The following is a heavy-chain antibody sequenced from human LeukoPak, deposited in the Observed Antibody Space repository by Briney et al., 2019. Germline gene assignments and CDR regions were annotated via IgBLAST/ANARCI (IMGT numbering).Heavy chain of an antibody. V-gene: IGHV4-59*02. CDR3: ASQSSPRF. D-gene: IGHD6-13*01. CDR1: GFSVTNYY. Sequence: SETLSLTCTVSGFSVTNYYWNWIRQTPGKGLEWIGCFYYSGSTSYNPSLKSRVTISIDTSKNQFSLKLTSVTAADTAVYYCASQSSPRFWGQGTLVTVSS. J-gene: IGHJ1*01. CDR2: FYYSGST.